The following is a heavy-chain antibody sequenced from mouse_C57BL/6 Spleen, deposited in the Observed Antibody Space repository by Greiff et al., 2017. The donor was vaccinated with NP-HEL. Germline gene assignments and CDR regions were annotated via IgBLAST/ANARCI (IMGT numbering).Heavy chain of an antibody. V-gene: IGHV5-4*03. CDR2: ISDGGSYT. CDR3: ARVDYGGGFAY. CDR1: GFTFSSYA. J-gene: IGHJ3*01. Sequence: EVKLMESGGGLVKPGGSLKLSCAASGFTFSSYAMSWVRQTPEKRLEWVATISDGGSYTYYPDNVKGRFTISRDNAKNNLYLQMSHLKSEDTAMYYCARVDYGGGFAYWGQGTLVTVSA. D-gene: IGHD1-1*01.